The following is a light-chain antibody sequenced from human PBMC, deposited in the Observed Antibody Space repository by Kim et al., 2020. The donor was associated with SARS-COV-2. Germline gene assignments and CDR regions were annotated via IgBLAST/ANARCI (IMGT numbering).Light chain of an antibody. CDR2: EDN. J-gene: IGLJ1*01. V-gene: IGLV6-57*03. CDR3: QSYDSSTLYV. Sequence: KTVTISGTRSSGSIASNYVQWYQQRPGSAPTTVIYEDNQRPSGVPDRFSGSIDSSSNSASLTISGLKTEDEADYYCQSYDSSTLYVFGTGTKVTVL. CDR1: SGSIASNY.